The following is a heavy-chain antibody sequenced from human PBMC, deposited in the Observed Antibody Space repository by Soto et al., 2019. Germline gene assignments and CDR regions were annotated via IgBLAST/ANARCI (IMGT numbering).Heavy chain of an antibody. J-gene: IGHJ4*02. Sequence: SETLSLTCTVSGGSISSGDYYWSWIRQPPGKGLEWIGYIYYSGSTYYNPSLKSRVTISVDTSKNQFSLKLSSVTAADTAVYYCAREDIVATIYFDYWGQGTLVTLSS. CDR1: GGSISSGDYY. D-gene: IGHD5-12*01. CDR3: AREDIVATIYFDY. V-gene: IGHV4-30-4*01. CDR2: IYYSGST.